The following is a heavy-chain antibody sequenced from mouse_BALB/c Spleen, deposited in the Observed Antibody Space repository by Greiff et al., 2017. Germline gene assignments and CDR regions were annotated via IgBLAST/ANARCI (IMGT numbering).Heavy chain of an antibody. V-gene: IGHV2-9*02. D-gene: IGHD2-1*01. CDR1: GFSLTSYG. J-gene: IGHJ2*01. CDR3: ARDSHFSYGNYLDD. CDR2: IWAGGST. Sequence: VQLQQSGPGLVAPSQSLSITCTVSGFSLTSYGVHWVRQPPGKGLEWLGVIWAGGSTNYNSALMSRLSISKDNSKSQVFLKMNSLQTDDTAMYYCARDSHFSYGNYLDDWGQGTTLTVSS.